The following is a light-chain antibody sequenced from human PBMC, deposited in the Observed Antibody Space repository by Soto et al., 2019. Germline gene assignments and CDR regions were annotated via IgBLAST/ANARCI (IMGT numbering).Light chain of an antibody. CDR2: DAS. Sequence: MTQSPATLTVSPGARSTLSVRGSDSSGTNLAWYQQKPGKAPKLLIYDASNLETGVPSRFSGSGSGTDFTFTISSLQPEDIATYYCQQYDNLPLTFGGGTKVDIK. J-gene: IGKJ4*01. V-gene: IGKV1-33*01. CDR1: DSSGTN. CDR3: QQYDNLPLT.